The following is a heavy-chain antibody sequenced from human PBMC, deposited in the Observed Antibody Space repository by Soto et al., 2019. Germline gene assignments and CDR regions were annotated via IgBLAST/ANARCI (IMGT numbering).Heavy chain of an antibody. D-gene: IGHD2-2*01. CDR3: ARGGGSTKVDY. J-gene: IGHJ4*02. CDR2: TSNSGST. CDR1: GGSITSSCYY. V-gene: IGHV4-31*03. Sequence: QVQLQESGPGLVKPSQTLSLTCTVSGGSITSSCYYWSWIRQHPGEGLEWIGFTSNSGSTSYNPCLKSRVTISVDTSSNQFSLNLKSVTAADTAVYYCARGGGSTKVDYWGQGTLVTVSP.